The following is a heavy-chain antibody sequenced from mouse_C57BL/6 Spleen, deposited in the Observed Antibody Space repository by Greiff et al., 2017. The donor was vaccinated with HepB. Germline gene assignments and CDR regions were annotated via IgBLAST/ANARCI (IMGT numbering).Heavy chain of an antibody. CDR3: AREGIYDGYSTYYFDY. CDR2: FYPGSGSI. Sequence: VQVVESGAELVKPGASVKLSCKASGYTFTEYTIHWVKQRSGQGLEWIGWFYPGSGSIKYNEKFKDKATLTADKSSSTVYMELSRLTSEDSAVYFCAREGIYDGYSTYYFDYWGQGTTLTVSS. V-gene: IGHV1-62-2*01. J-gene: IGHJ2*01. D-gene: IGHD2-3*01. CDR1: GYTFTEYT.